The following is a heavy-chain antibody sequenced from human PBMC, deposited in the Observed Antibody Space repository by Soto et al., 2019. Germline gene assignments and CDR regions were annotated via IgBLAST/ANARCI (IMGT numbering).Heavy chain of an antibody. V-gene: IGHV4-59*08. CDR2: IYYSGST. D-gene: IGHD3-9*01. J-gene: IGHJ5*02. CDR3: ARLNYDILTGFGRGFDP. Sequence: SETLSLTCTVSGGSISSYYWSWIRQPPGKGLEWIGYIYYSGSTNYNPSLKSRVTISVDTSKNQFSLKLSSVTAADTAVYYCARLNYDILTGFGRGFDPCGQGTLVTVSS. CDR1: GGSISSYY.